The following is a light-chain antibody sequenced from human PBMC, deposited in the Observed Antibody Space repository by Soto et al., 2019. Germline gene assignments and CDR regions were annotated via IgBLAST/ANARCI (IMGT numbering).Light chain of an antibody. V-gene: IGKV3-11*01. CDR2: DAS. Sequence: EIVLTQSPATLALSAGERATLSCRASQSVSSFLAWYQQKPGQAPRLLIYDASKRATGISARFSGSGSGTDFTLTISSLEPEDFAVYYCQQRSSWPLTFGGGTKVEIK. CDR1: QSVSSF. CDR3: QQRSSWPLT. J-gene: IGKJ4*01.